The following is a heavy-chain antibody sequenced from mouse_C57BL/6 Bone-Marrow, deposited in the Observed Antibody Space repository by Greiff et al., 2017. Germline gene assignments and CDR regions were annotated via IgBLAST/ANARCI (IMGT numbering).Heavy chain of an antibody. CDR1: GYTFTSYW. J-gene: IGHJ2*01. Sequence: LQQPGASVKLSCKASGYTFTSYWMHWVKQRPGQGLEWIGMIHPNSGSTNYNEKFKSKATLTVDKSSSTAYMQLSSLTSEDSAVYYCARGALLRSYYFDYWGQGTTLTVSS. CDR3: ARGALLRSYYFDY. V-gene: IGHV1-64*01. D-gene: IGHD1-1*01. CDR2: IHPNSGST.